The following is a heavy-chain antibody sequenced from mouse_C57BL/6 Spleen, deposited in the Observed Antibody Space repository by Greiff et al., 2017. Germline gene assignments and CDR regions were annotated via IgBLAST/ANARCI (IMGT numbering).Heavy chain of an antibody. CDR1: GYTFTSYW. D-gene: IGHD4-1*01. V-gene: IGHV1-61*01. Sequence: QVQLKQPGAELVRPGSSVKLSCKASGYTFTSYWMDWVKQRPGQGLEWIGNIYPSDSETHYNQKFKDKATLTVDKSSSTAYMQLSSLTSEDSAVYYCARGDWVYYYAMDYWGQGTSVTVSS. CDR2: IYPSDSET. J-gene: IGHJ4*01. CDR3: ARGDWVYYYAMDY.